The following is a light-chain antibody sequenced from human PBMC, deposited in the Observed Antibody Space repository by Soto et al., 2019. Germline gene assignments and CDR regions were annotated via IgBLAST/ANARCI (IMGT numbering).Light chain of an antibody. CDR1: SSDVGGYNY. V-gene: IGLV2-14*01. CDR2: DVS. Sequence: QSALTQSASVSGSPGQSITISCTGTSSDVGGYNYVSWYQQHPGKAPKLIIYDVSNRPSGVFYRFSGSKSGNTASLTISGLQAEDEADYYCSSYTSSSTLYVFGTGTKVTVL. J-gene: IGLJ1*01. CDR3: SSYTSSSTLYV.